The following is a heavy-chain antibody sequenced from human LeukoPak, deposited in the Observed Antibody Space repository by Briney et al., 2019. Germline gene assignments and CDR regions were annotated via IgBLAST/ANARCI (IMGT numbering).Heavy chain of an antibody. Sequence: GGSLRLSCAASGFTVSSSYMSWVRQAPGKGLEWVSLIYSGGSTYYAASVKGRFTISRDNSKNTLYLQMNSLRPEYTAVYYCAKGYNYAYEYWGQGTLVTVSS. V-gene: IGHV3-53*01. D-gene: IGHD5-18*01. CDR3: AKGYNYAYEY. J-gene: IGHJ4*02. CDR1: GFTVSSSY. CDR2: IYSGGST.